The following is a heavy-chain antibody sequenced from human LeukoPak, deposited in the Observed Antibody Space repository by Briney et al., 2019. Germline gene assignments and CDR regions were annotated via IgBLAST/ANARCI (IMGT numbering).Heavy chain of an antibody. Sequence: ASVKVSCKASGYTFTSYDINWVRQATGQGLEWMGWMNPNSGNTGYAQKFQGRVTITRNTSISTAYMELSSLRSEDTAVYYCATYCSSTSCPYNWLDPWGQGTLVTVSS. D-gene: IGHD2-2*01. J-gene: IGHJ5*02. CDR2: MNPNSGNT. V-gene: IGHV1-8*03. CDR3: ATYCSSTSCPYNWLDP. CDR1: GYTFTSYD.